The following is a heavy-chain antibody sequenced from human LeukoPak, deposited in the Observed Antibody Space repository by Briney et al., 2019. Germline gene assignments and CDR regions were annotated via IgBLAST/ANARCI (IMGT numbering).Heavy chain of an antibody. CDR1: GFTFSSYS. D-gene: IGHD4-23*01. J-gene: IGHJ4*02. Sequence: GVSVRLSCAASGFTFSSYSMHWVRQAPGKGLEWVAVISYDGSNKYYADSAKGRFTISRENSKNTLYLEIKSLTAEARAVYYCARDLGGNEDYWGQGTLVTVSS. CDR2: ISYDGSNK. V-gene: IGHV3-30-3*01. CDR3: ARDLGGNEDY.